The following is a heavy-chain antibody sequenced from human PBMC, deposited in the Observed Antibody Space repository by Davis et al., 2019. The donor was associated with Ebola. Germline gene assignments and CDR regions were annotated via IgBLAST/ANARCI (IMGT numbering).Heavy chain of an antibody. Sequence: PSETLSLTCTVSGGSISSGGYYWSWIRQHPGKGLEWIGYIYYSGSTYYNPSLKSRVTISVDTSKNQFSLKLSSVTAADTAVYYCARRSSSGSHFDYWGQGTLVTVSS. CDR1: GGSISSGGYY. CDR3: ARRSSSGSHFDY. D-gene: IGHD1-26*01. J-gene: IGHJ4*02. V-gene: IGHV4-31*03. CDR2: IYYSGST.